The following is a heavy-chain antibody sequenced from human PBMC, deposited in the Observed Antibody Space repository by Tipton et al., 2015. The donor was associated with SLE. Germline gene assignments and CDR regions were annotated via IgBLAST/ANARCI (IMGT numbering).Heavy chain of an antibody. CDR3: ARRRHYGDYDK. CDR2: ISHSGSN. D-gene: IGHD4-17*01. J-gene: IGHJ4*02. Sequence: LRLSCAASGFTFSGDYWSWIRQAPGKGLEWIGEISHSGSNNYNPSLKSRVTVSVDTTKKHFSLKLSSVTAADTAVYYCARRRHYGDYDKWGQGTLVTVSS. CDR1: GFTFSGDY. V-gene: IGHV4-34*01.